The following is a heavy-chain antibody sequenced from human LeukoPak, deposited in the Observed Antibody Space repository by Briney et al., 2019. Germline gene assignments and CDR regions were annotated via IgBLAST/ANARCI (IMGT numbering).Heavy chain of an antibody. Sequence: PSETLSLTCTVSGGSISSYYWSWIRQPPGKGLEWIGYIYYSGSTNYNPSLKSRVTISVDTSKNQFSLKLSSVTAADTAVYYCAKSGGDILTGYYISELRAHWYFDLWGRGTLVTVSS. V-gene: IGHV4-59*08. J-gene: IGHJ2*01. CDR1: GGSISSYY. CDR2: IYYSGST. CDR3: AKSGGDILTGYYISELRAHWYFDL. D-gene: IGHD3-9*01.